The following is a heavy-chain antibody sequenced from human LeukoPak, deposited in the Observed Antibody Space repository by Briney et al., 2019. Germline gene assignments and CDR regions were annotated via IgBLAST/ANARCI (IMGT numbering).Heavy chain of an antibody. CDR1: GFTFKNYN. V-gene: IGHV3-48*01. J-gene: IGHJ4*02. CDR3: ARENYADLFDY. D-gene: IGHD3-16*01. Sequence: PGGSLRLSCAASGFTFKNYNMYWVRQAPGKGLECISYISSSSSSIYSADSVQGRFTVSRDNAKNSLFLQMNSLRAEDTAVYYCARENYADLFDYWGQGTLVTVSS. CDR2: ISSSSSSI.